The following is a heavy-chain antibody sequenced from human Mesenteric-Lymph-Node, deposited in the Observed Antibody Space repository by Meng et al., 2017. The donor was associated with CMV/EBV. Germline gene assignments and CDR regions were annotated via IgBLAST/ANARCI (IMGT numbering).Heavy chain of an antibody. CDR1: GFTFSRFT. J-gene: IGHJ5*02. V-gene: IGHV3-30*02. CDR3: AIRGAAAGFNWFDP. D-gene: IGHD6-13*01. CDR2: IRYDGSNK. Sequence: GESLKISCAASGFTFSRFTMSWVRQAPGKGLEWVAFIRYDGSNKYYADSVKGRFTISRDNSKNTLYLQMNSLRAEDTAVYYCAIRGAAAGFNWFDPWGQGTLVTVSS.